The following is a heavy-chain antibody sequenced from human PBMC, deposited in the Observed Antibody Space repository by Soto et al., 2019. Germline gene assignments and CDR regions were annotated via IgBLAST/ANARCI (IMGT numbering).Heavy chain of an antibody. V-gene: IGHV4-34*01. CDR1: GGSFSGYY. Sequence: SETLSLTCAVYGGSFSGYYWSWLRQPPGKGLEWIGEINHSGSTNYNPSLKSRVTISVDTSKNQFSLKLSSVTAADTAVYYCERGSFPPTVVTLSYFDYWGQGTLVTVSS. J-gene: IGHJ4*02. CDR2: INHSGST. CDR3: ERGSFPPTVVTLSYFDY. D-gene: IGHD4-17*01.